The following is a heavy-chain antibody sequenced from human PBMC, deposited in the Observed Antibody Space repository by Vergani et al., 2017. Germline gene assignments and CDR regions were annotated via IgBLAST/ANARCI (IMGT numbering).Heavy chain of an antibody. J-gene: IGHJ6*02. Sequence: QVQLVQSGAEVKKPGSSVKVSCKASGGTFSSYAISWVRQAPGQGLEWMGWINTNTGNPTYAQGFTGRFVFSFDTSVNTAYLQISSLKAEDTAVYYCARDDSSSYYYYYYYGMYVWGQGTTVTVSS. CDR3: ARDDSSSYYYYYYYGMYV. D-gene: IGHD6-6*01. V-gene: IGHV7-4-1*02. CDR1: GGTFSSYA. CDR2: INTNTGNP.